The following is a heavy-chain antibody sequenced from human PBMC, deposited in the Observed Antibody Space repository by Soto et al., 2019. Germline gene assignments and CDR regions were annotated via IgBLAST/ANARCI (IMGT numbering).Heavy chain of an antibody. CDR3: AKGLVLRFLEWFPYYFDY. J-gene: IGHJ4*02. V-gene: IGHV3-21*04. D-gene: IGHD3-3*01. CDR2: ISSSSSYI. Sequence: GGSLRLSCAASGFTFSSYSMNWVRQAPGKGLEWVSSISSSSSYIYYADSVKGRFTISRDNAKNSLYLQMNSLRAEDTAVYYCAKGLVLRFLEWFPYYFDYWGQGTLVTVSS. CDR1: GFTFSSYS.